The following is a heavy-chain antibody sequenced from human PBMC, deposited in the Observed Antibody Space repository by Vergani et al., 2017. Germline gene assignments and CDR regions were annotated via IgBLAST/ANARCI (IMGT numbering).Heavy chain of an antibody. CDR1: SFQLGDYG. V-gene: IGHV3-33*01. J-gene: IGHJ4*02. D-gene: IGHD5-24*01. CDR3: ARGTRDTPSSLDY. Sequence: QVQLVESGGGVVQPGRSLRLSCTPSSFQLGDYGMPWVRQAPGRGLEWVSMTWYEGNNNYYADSVKGRFTTSKDISKNTLYLQMNSLRGDDTAVYYCARGTRDTPSSLDYWGQGTLVTVSS. CDR2: TWYEGNNN.